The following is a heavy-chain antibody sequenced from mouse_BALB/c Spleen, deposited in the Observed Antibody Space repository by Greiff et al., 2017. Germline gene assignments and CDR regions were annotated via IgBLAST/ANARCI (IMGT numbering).Heavy chain of an antibody. Sequence: VKLMESGAELVRPGSSVKISCKASGYAFSSYWMNWVKQRPGQGLEWIGQIYPGDGDTNYNGKFKGKATLTADKSSSTAYMQLSSLTSEDSAVYFCARYYRYDVYAMDYWGQGTSVTVSS. V-gene: IGHV1-80*01. J-gene: IGHJ4*01. D-gene: IGHD2-14*01. CDR3: ARYYRYDVYAMDY. CDR2: IYPGDGDT. CDR1: GYAFSSYW.